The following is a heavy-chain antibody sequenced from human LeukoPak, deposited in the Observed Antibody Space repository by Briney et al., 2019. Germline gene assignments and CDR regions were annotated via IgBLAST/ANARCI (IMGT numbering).Heavy chain of an antibody. J-gene: IGHJ5*02. D-gene: IGHD3-10*01. CDR2: INHSGST. Sequence: SETLSLTCAVYGGSFSGYYWSWIRQPPGKGLEWIGEINHSGSTNYNPSLKSRVTISVDTSKNQFSLKLTSVTAADTAVYYCVRGPYGSGISNWFDPWGQGTQVIVSS. V-gene: IGHV4-34*01. CDR3: VRGPYGSGISNWFDP. CDR1: GGSFSGYY.